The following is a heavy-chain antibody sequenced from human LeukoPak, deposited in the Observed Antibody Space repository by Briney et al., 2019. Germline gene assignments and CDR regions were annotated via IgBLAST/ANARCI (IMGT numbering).Heavy chain of an antibody. V-gene: IGHV4-59*08. Sequence: SETLSLTCTVSVGSISIYYWSWIRQPPRKGLECIGYIYYSGSTNYNPSLKSRVTISVDRYKKQFSVKLSPVTAADAAVYYCARLHDGYRYGADYWGQGTLVTAS. J-gene: IGHJ4*02. D-gene: IGHD5-18*01. CDR3: ARLHDGYRYGADY. CDR1: VGSISIYY. CDR2: IYYSGST.